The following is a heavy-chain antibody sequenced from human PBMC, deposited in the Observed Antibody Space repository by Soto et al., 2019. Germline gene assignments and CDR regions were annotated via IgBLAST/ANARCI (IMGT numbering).Heavy chain of an antibody. D-gene: IGHD6-6*01. CDR3: TRVSSPLPDNFFDP. CDR1: GFAVSANY. Sequence: GSLRLSCAASGFAVSANYVSWDRQAPGKGLEWVSLIYTDGTTYYADSVKGRFTFSRDNSKNSLYLQMNSLRAEDTAVYYCTRVSSPLPDNFFDPRGPGTLVTVSS. V-gene: IGHV3-53*01. J-gene: IGHJ5*02. CDR2: IYTDGTT.